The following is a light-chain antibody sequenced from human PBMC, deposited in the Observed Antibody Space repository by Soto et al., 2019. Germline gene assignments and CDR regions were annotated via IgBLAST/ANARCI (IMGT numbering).Light chain of an antibody. Sequence: EIVLTQSPDTPSLSPGERATFSCRATQSITNKYVAWYQQKAGQAPRLLIYGASTRATGIPDRFRGSGSGTDFTLSITRLEPEDFAVYYCHQYLDSPNTFGQGTNLEIK. CDR1: QSITNKY. J-gene: IGKJ2*01. CDR2: GAS. CDR3: HQYLDSPNT. V-gene: IGKV3-20*01.